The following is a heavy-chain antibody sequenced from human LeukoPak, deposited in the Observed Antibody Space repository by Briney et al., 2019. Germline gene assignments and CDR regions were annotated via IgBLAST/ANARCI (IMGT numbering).Heavy chain of an antibody. CDR3: GRAFPPLRTSSAGDL. Sequence: GGSLRLSCSASGFTFSDYDMNWVRQAPGEGLEWVSSISGLSSYTYYGESVKGRFSISRDNAKNSLYLQMNSLGAEDTATYYCGRAFPPLRTSSAGDLWGQGILVTVSS. CDR2: ISGLSSYT. CDR1: GFTFSDYD. J-gene: IGHJ4*02. V-gene: IGHV3-21*01. D-gene: IGHD3-16*01.